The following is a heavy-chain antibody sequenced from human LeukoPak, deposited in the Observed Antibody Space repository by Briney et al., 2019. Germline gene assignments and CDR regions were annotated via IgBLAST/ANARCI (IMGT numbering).Heavy chain of an antibody. Sequence: TGGSLRLSCAAPGFTFNDYWMSWVRQAPGKGLEWVADIKQDGNDQKYVDSVKGRFTISRDNTKNSLYLQMNSLRAEDTAVYYCARPALVGEIFEFWGQGTLVTVSS. V-gene: IGHV3-7*01. CDR3: ARPALVGEIFEF. CDR1: GFTFNDYW. J-gene: IGHJ4*02. D-gene: IGHD1-26*01. CDR2: IKQDGNDQ.